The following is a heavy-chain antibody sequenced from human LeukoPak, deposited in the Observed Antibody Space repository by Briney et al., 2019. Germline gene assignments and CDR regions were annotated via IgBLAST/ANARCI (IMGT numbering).Heavy chain of an antibody. V-gene: IGHV4-30-4*01. D-gene: IGHD1-26*01. Sequence: PSQTLSLTCTVSGGSISSGDSSWTWIRQPPGKALEWIGYIYYTGSTSYNPSLRSRVTISVDTSKNQFSLRLYSVTAADTAVYYCARDGKISPYYGMDVWGQGTTVTVSS. CDR3: ARDGKISPYYGMDV. J-gene: IGHJ6*02. CDR2: IYYTGST. CDR1: GGSISSGDSS.